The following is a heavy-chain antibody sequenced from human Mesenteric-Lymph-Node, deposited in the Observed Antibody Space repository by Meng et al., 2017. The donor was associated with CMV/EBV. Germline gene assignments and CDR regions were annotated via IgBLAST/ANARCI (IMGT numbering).Heavy chain of an antibody. CDR1: GVSVTSGAYH. Sequence: QGPLPDSGPGLLKPSETLSLTCIVSGVSVTSGAYHGSWIRQSPGKGLEWIGYIYGTGITIYNPSLKSRVTILLETSKNQFSLKLNSVTTADTAVYYCAKSRSSTPGIVDDWGQGTLVTVSS. V-gene: IGHV4-61*08. D-gene: IGHD2/OR15-2a*01. CDR3: AKSRSSTPGIVDD. J-gene: IGHJ4*02. CDR2: IYGTGIT.